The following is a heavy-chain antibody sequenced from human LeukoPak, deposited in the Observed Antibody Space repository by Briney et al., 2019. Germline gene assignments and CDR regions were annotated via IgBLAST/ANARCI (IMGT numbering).Heavy chain of an antibody. V-gene: IGHV3-30-3*01. CDR1: GFTFSSYA. CDR3: ARVFRAGNDAFDI. Sequence: GGSLRLSCAASGFTFSSYAMHWVRQAPGKGLEWVAVISYDGSNKYYADSVKGRFTISRDNAKNSLYLQMNSLRDEDTAVYYCARVFRAGNDAFDIWGQGTMVTVSS. CDR2: ISYDGSNK. J-gene: IGHJ3*02. D-gene: IGHD6-13*01.